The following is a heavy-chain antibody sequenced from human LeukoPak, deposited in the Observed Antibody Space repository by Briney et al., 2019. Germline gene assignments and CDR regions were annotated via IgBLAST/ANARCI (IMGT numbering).Heavy chain of an antibody. CDR1: GFTFSSYG. CDR3: ARDFLVESADP. CDR2: ISYDGSNK. Sequence: PGRSLKLSCAASGFTFSSYGMHWVRQAPGKGLEWVAVISYDGSNKYYADSVKGRFTISRDNAKNSLYLQMNSLRAEGTAVYYCARDFLVESADPWGQGTLVTVSS. V-gene: IGHV3-30*03. D-gene: IGHD3-3*01. J-gene: IGHJ5*02.